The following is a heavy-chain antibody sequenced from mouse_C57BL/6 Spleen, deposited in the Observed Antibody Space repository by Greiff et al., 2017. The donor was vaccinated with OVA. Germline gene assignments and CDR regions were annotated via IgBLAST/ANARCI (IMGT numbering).Heavy chain of an antibody. CDR3: ARGLLLYYYAMDY. D-gene: IGHD2-3*01. V-gene: IGHV5-16*01. J-gene: IGHJ4*01. CDR2: INYDGSST. CDR1: GFTFSDYY. Sequence: DVKLVESEGGLVQPGSSMKLSCTASGFTFSDYYMAWVRQVPEKGLEWVANINYDGSSTYYLDSLKSRFIISRDNAKNILYLQMSSLKSEDTATYYCARGLLLYYYAMDYWGQGTSVTVSS.